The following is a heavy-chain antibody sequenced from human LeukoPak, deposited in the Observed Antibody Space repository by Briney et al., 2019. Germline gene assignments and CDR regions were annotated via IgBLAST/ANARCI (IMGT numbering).Heavy chain of an antibody. D-gene: IGHD1-26*01. CDR2: ISGSGGST. V-gene: IGHV3-23*01. CDR1: GFTFSSYA. CDR3: AKAERFTTRLVSVGY. Sequence: GGSLRLSCAASGFTFSSYAMSWVRQAPGKGLEWVSAISGSGGSTYYADSVKGRFTISRDNSKDTLYLQMNSLRAEDTAVYYCAKAERFTTRLVSVGYWGRGTLVTVSS. J-gene: IGHJ4*02.